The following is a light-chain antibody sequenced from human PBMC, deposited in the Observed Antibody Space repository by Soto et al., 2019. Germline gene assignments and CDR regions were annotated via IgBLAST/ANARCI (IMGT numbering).Light chain of an antibody. CDR2: AAS. J-gene: IGKJ4*01. V-gene: IGKV1-9*01. Sequence: DIQLTQSPSFLSASVGDRVTITCRASQGITNSLAWYQQKPGKAPNLLIYAASTLQGGVPSRFSGSGSGTDFTLTISSRQPEDFATYYCRQLTRNPLTFGGGTKVEIK. CDR1: QGITNS. CDR3: RQLTRNPLT.